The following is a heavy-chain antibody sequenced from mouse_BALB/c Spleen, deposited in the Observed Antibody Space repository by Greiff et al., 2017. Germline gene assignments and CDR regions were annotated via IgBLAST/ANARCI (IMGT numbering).Heavy chain of an antibody. CDR2: ISSGGST. V-gene: IGHV5-6-5*01. CDR3: ARGEGLRPYWYFDV. D-gene: IGHD2-4*01. Sequence: EVKVEESGGGLVKPGGSLKLSCAASGFTFSSYAMSWVRQTPEKRLEWVASISSGGSTYYPDSVKGRFTISRDNARNILYLQMSSLRSEDTAMYYCARGEGLRPYWYFDVWGAGTTVTVSS. CDR1: GFTFSSYA. J-gene: IGHJ1*01.